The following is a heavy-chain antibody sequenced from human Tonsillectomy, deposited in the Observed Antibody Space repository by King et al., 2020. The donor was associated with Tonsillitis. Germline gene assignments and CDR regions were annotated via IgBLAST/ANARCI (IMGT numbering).Heavy chain of an antibody. Sequence: QLTLKESGPVPVKPTETLTLTCTVAGFSLSNARMGVSWIRQPPGKPLELRAPIFSNYDTTHSTPLKSRLTMSKDTSKSKVVLSMTNMDPVDTATYYCARYYYDSSGYYNGYFDYWGQGTLVTVSS. CDR1: GFSLSNARMG. J-gene: IGHJ4*02. D-gene: IGHD3-22*01. CDR2: IFSNYDT. V-gene: IGHV2-26*01. CDR3: ARYYYDSSGYYNGYFDY.